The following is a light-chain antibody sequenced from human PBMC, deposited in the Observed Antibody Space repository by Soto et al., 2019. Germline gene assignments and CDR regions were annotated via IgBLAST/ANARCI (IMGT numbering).Light chain of an antibody. Sequence: EIVMTQSPGTLSLSPGERATLSCRASQSINNYLAWFQQKPGQAPRLLIYDASRRATGTPARFSGSASGTDFTLTIESLEPEDFALYYCQERSHWPRGTFGGGTKVEI. CDR3: QERSHWPRGT. J-gene: IGKJ4*01. V-gene: IGKV3-11*01. CDR1: QSINNY. CDR2: DAS.